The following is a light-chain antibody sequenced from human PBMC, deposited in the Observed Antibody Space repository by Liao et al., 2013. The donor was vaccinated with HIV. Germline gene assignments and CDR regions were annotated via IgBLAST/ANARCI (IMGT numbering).Light chain of an antibody. CDR3: QVWDINSDQDVV. V-gene: IGLV3-21*01. J-gene: IGLJ2*01. CDR1: DIGSKS. Sequence: SYVLTQPPSVSVAPGKTARISCGGNDIGSKSVHWYQQKPGQAPVPVIYYDTVRPSGIPDRFSGSNSGDTATLTINRVEPGDEADYYCQVWDINSDQDVVFGGGTELTVL. CDR2: YDT.